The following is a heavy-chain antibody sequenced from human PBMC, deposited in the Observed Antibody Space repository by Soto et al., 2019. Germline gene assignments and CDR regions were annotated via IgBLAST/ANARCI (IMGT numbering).Heavy chain of an antibody. CDR1: GFTFSSYS. D-gene: IGHD3-9*01. J-gene: IGHJ4*02. CDR2: IKSKTDGGTT. CDR3: TTFYYDILTGYHLDY. V-gene: IGHV3-15*01. Sequence: GGSLRLSCAASGFTFSSYSMNWVRQAPGKGLEWVGRIKSKTDGGTTDYAAPVKGRFTISRDDSKNTLYLQMNSLKTEDTAVYYCTTFYYDILTGYHLDYWGQGTLVTVSS.